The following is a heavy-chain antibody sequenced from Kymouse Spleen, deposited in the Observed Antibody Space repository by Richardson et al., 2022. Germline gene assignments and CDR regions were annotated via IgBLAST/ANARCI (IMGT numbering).Heavy chain of an antibody. Sequence: EVQLVESGGGLVQPGGSLRLSCAASGFTFSSYWMSWVRQAPGKGLEWVANIKQDGSEKYYVDSVKGRFTISRDNAKNSLYLQMNSLRAEDTAVYYCARAFASSWIYYYYGMDVWGQGTTVTVSS. CDR3: ARAFASSWIYYYYGMDV. V-gene: IGHV3-7*01. CDR2: IKQDGSEK. J-gene: IGHJ6*02. D-gene: IGHD6-13*01. CDR1: GFTFSSYW.